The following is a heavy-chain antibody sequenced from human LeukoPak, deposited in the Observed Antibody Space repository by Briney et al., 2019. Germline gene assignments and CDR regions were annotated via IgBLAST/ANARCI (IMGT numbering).Heavy chain of an antibody. V-gene: IGHV3-30*03. J-gene: IGHJ3*02. Sequence: GGSLRLSCAASGFTFSSYGMHWVRQAPGKGLEWVAVISYDGSNKYYADSVKGRFTISRDISKNTLYLQMNSLRAEDMAVYYCARAIVGYPTPENAFDIWGQGTMVTVSS. CDR2: ISYDGSNK. D-gene: IGHD2-15*01. CDR1: GFTFSSYG. CDR3: ARAIVGYPTPENAFDI.